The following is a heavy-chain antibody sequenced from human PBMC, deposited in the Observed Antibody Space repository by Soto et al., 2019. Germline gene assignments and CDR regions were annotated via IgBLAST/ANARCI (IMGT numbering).Heavy chain of an antibody. Sequence: PGGSLRLSCGASGFTFSSYWMHWVRQAPGKGLVWVSHINSDGSSTTYADSVKGRFTISRDNAKNTLFLQMNSMRAEDTAVYFCARDMRRVHYYDGMDVWGQGTTVTVPS. D-gene: IGHD2-2*01. V-gene: IGHV3-74*01. CDR1: GFTFSSYW. CDR3: ARDMRRVHYYDGMDV. CDR2: INSDGSST. J-gene: IGHJ6*02.